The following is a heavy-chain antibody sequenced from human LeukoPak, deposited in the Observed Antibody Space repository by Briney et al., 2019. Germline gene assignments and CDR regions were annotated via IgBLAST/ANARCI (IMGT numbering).Heavy chain of an antibody. V-gene: IGHV1-2*02. D-gene: IGHD1-26*01. CDR2: INPNSGGT. Sequence: GASVKVSCKASGYTFTDYYMHWVRQAPGQGLEWMGWINPNSGGTNYAQKFQGRVTMTRDTSISTAYMELSRLRSDGTAVYYCARISWELLDYFDYWGQGTLVTVSS. J-gene: IGHJ4*02. CDR1: GYTFTDYY. CDR3: ARISWELLDYFDY.